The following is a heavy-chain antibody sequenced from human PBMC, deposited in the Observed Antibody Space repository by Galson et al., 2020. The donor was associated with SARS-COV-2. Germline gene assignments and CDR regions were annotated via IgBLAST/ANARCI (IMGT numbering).Heavy chain of an antibody. V-gene: IGHV3-66*02. D-gene: IGHD3-10*01. J-gene: IGHJ3*02. CDR3: ARERTYYYGSGSHDAFDI. CDR2: IYSGGST. Sequence: GGSLRLSCAASGFTVSSNYMSWVRQAPGKGLEWVSVIYSGGSTYYADSVKGRFAISRDNSKNTLYLQMNSLRAEDTAVYYCARERTYYYGSGSHDAFDIWGQGTMVTVSS. CDR1: GFTVSSNY.